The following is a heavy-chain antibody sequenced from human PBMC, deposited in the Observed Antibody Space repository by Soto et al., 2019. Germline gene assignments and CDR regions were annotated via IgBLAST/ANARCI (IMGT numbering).Heavy chain of an antibody. J-gene: IGHJ4*02. Sequence: LRLSCAASGFTFSSYAMSWVRQAPGKGLEWVSAISGSGGSTYYADSVKGRFTISRDNSKNTLYLQMNSLRAEDTAVYYCAKRGSAMVTVDYWGQGTLVTVSS. CDR2: ISGSGGST. D-gene: IGHD5-18*01. CDR1: GFTFSSYA. CDR3: AKRGSAMVTVDY. V-gene: IGHV3-23*01.